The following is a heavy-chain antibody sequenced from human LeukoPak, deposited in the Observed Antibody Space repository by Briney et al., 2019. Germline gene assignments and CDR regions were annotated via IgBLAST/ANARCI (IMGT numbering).Heavy chain of an antibody. Sequence: GSLRLSCAVSGFTITSWSMNWVRQAPGKGLEWLSYISSGGSPLYYADSVKGRFTISRDDAKNLVYLQMNSLRAEDTAVYYCTYLRTPYYNDKWVDPWGQGALVTVSS. CDR2: ISSGGSPL. V-gene: IGHV3-48*04. CDR3: TYLRTPYYNDKWVDP. CDR1: GFTITSWS. D-gene: IGHD3/OR15-3a*01. J-gene: IGHJ5*02.